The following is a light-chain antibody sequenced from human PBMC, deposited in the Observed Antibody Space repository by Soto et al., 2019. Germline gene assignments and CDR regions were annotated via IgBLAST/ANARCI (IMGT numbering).Light chain of an antibody. CDR2: GAS. V-gene: IGKV3-15*01. J-gene: IGKJ1*01. CDR3: QQYNNFWT. Sequence: EVVMTQSPDTLSVSPGERVTLSCRASQSLRSNLAWYQQKSGQAPRLLIYGASTRATGIPARFSGSGSGTEFTLTISSLQSQDFAVYYCQQYNNFWTFGQGTKVEIK. CDR1: QSLRSN.